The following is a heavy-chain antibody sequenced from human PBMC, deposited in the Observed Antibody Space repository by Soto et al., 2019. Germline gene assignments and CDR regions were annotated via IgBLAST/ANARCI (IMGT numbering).Heavy chain of an antibody. V-gene: IGHV3-33*01. CDR1: GFSFSSYA. D-gene: IGHD4-4*01. CDR2: IWFSGTTT. J-gene: IGHJ5*02. CDR3: VRGGSNYAS. Sequence: QVQLVESGGGVVQPGGSLRLSCAASGFSFSSYAMHWVRQAPGKGLEWVGVIWFSGTTTIYADSVKGRFIISRDNAKNSMYLQMDSLRGEDTAVYYCVRGGSNYASWGQGTLVTVSS.